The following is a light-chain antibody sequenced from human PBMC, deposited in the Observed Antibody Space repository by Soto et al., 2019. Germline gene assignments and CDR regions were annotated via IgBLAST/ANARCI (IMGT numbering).Light chain of an antibody. J-gene: IGLJ2*01. Sequence: SSELTQPPSVSVSPGQTASITCSGEKLGDKYACWYQQKPGQSPVLVIYQDSKRPSGIPERFSGSNSGNTATLTISGTQAMDEADYYWHVWGSSTYVVFGGGTLLTAL. CDR2: QDS. CDR3: HVWGSSTYVV. V-gene: IGLV3-1*01. CDR1: KLGDKY.